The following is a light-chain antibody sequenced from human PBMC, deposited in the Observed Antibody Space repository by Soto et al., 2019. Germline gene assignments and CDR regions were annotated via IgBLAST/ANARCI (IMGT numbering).Light chain of an antibody. Sequence: DIQLTQSPSTLSASVGDRVIITCRASQIIGTWLAWYQERPGKATRLLIYKASTLERGVPSRFSGSGSGTEFTLTISNLQPEDFATYYCHLYNTYSPTLGQGTKLEI. V-gene: IGKV1-5*03. J-gene: IGKJ2*01. CDR2: KAS. CDR1: QIIGTW. CDR3: HLYNTYSPT.